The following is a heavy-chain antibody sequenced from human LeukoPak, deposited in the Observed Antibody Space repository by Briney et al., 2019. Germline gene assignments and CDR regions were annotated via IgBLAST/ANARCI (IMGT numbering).Heavy chain of an antibody. CDR2: INPNSGST. CDR3: ARELNYDSSGYYFDY. CDR1: GYTFSVYF. J-gene: IGHJ4*02. D-gene: IGHD3-22*01. Sequence: ASVKLSCKASGYTFSVYFMHWVRQAPGQGLEWMGWINPNSGSTNYAQKFQGRVTMTRDKSISTAYMELSRLRSDDTAVYYCARELNYDSSGYYFDYWGQGTLVTVSS. V-gene: IGHV1-2*02.